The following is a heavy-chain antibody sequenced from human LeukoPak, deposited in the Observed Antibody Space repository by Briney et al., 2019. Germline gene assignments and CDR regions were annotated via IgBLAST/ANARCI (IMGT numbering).Heavy chain of an antibody. D-gene: IGHD4/OR15-4a*01. CDR3: ARDGYGALRFDC. V-gene: IGHV3-11*06. J-gene: IGHJ4*02. Sequence: GGSLRLSCAASGFTVSDYYMSWIRQAPGKGLEWISYLSSSGSHTNFADSVEGRFTISRDNAKNSLHLQMNSLRVEDTAVYYCARDGYGALRFDCWGQGTLVTVSS. CDR2: LSSSGSHT. CDR1: GFTVSDYY.